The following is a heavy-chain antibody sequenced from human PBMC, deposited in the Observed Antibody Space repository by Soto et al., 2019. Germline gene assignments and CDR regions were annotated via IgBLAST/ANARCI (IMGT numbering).Heavy chain of an antibody. J-gene: IGHJ4*01. CDR3: ASDWLAGEPHRRWNN. D-gene: IGHD7-27*01. CDR1: GFTFGNYW. V-gene: IGHV3-7*04. Sequence: PGGSLRLSCVGSGFTFGNYWMSWVRQAPGKGLEWVANIKPDGSDKYYEESVKGRFTISRDNAKNSLHLQMNSLSAEDTAVYFCASDWLAGEPHRRWNNCGQGTLVTVSS. CDR2: IKPDGSDK.